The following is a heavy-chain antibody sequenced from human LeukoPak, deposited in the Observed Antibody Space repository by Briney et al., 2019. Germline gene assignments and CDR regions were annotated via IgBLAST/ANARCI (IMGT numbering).Heavy chain of an antibody. V-gene: IGHV4-31*03. CDR1: GGSISSGGYY. CDR2: IYYSGST. CDR3: ARERYFCSSTSCNNWFDP. D-gene: IGHD2-2*01. Sequence: SQTLSLTCTVSGGSISSGGYYCSWIRQHPGKGLEWIGYIYYSGSTYYNPSLKSRVTISVDTSKNQFSLKLSSVTAADTAVYYCARERYFCSSTSCNNWFDPWGQGTLVTVSS. J-gene: IGHJ5*02.